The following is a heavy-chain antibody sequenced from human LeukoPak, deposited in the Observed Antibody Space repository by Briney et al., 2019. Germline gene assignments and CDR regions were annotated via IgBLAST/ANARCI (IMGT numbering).Heavy chain of an antibody. CDR3: ARGYSSSWYVTYYYYGMDV. J-gene: IGHJ6*02. Sequence: ASVKVSCKASGYTFTGYYMHWVRQAPGQGLEWMGWINPNSGGTNYAQKFQGRVTMTRDTSISTAYMELSSLRSEDTAVYYCARGYSSSWYVTYYYYGMDVWGQGTTVTVSS. CDR1: GYTFTGYY. CDR2: INPNSGGT. V-gene: IGHV1-2*02. D-gene: IGHD6-13*01.